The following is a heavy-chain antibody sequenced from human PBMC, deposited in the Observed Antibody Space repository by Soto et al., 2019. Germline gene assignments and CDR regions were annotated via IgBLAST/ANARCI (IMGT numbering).Heavy chain of an antibody. Sequence: QVQLVESGGGVVQPGRSLRLSCAASGFTFSSYAMHWVRQAPGKGLEWVAVISYDGSNKYYADCVKGRFTISRDNSKNXXYXDXXSRGAEHTAVYYCARVNEGELLGDATGFLSLICDYWGQGTLVTGSS. CDR2: ISYDGSNK. CDR3: ARVNEGELLGDATGFLSLICDY. J-gene: IGHJ4*02. V-gene: IGHV3-30-3*01. D-gene: IGHD1-26*01. CDR1: GFTFSSYA.